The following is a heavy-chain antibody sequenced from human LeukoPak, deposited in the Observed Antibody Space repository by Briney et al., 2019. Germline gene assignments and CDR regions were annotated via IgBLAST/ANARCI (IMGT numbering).Heavy chain of an antibody. CDR1: GYSISSGYY. J-gene: IGHJ4*02. D-gene: IGHD3-22*01. Sequence: PSETLSLTCTVSGYSISSGYYWGWIRQPPGKGLEWIGSIYHSGSTYYNPSLKSRVTISVDTSKTQFSLKLSSVTAADTAVYYCASHYYDSSGFDYWGQGTLVTVSS. V-gene: IGHV4-38-2*02. CDR3: ASHYYDSSGFDY. CDR2: IYHSGST.